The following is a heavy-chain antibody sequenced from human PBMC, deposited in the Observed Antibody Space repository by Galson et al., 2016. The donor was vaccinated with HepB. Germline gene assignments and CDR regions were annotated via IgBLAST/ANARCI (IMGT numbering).Heavy chain of an antibody. CDR3: ARAPHGGEYSYGYPYYYGMDV. CDR2: IIPIFGTA. J-gene: IGHJ6*02. V-gene: IGHV1-69*13. Sequence: SVKVSCKASGGTFSSYAISWVRQAPGQGLEWMGGIIPIFGTANYVEKFQGRLTITADESASTAYMELSSLRSEDTAVYYCARAPHGGEYSYGYPYYYGMDVWGQGTTVIVSS. CDR1: GGTFSSYA. D-gene: IGHD5-18*01.